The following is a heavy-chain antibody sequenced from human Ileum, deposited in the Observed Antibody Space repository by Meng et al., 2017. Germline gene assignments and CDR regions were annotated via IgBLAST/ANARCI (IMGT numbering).Heavy chain of an antibody. CDR2: IWKDGMNK. Sequence: GGSLRLSCAGSGFSFSSYVMHWVRQAPGKGLEWVAVIWKDGMNKYYADSVKGRFTISRDNSKDTVYMEMNSLRAEDTAVYYCSTSIIVPGSLDYWGQGTLVTVSS. J-gene: IGHJ4*02. V-gene: IGHV3-33*01. CDR3: STSIIVPGSLDY. CDR1: GFSFSSYV. D-gene: IGHD2/OR15-2a*01.